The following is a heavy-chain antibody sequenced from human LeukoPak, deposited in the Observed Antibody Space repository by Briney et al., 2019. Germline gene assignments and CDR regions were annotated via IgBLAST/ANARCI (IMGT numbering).Heavy chain of an antibody. D-gene: IGHD2-2*01. Sequence: GASVKVSCRASGFSFSSHYAHWVRQAPGQGLEWMGRIDPTGDRTVYAQKFQGRITMTRDMSTNTVYMELSRLRYADTAFYFCARDEGSQGIPTSIYDYWGQGSLVTVSS. J-gene: IGHJ4*02. CDR1: GFSFSSHY. CDR2: IDPTGDRT. CDR3: ARDEGSQGIPTSIYDY. V-gene: IGHV1-46*01.